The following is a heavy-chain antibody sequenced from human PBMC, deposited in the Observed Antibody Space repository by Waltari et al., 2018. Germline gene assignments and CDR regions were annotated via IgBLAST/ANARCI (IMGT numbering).Heavy chain of an antibody. CDR1: GYTFTSYY. J-gene: IGHJ6*02. Sequence: QVQLVQSGAEVKKPGASVKVSCKASGYTFTSYYMHWVRQAPGQGLEWMGIINPSGGSTSYAKKFQGRVTMTRDTSTSTVYMELSSLRSEDTAVYYCARDELGLGFSGSALGGVGMDVWGQGTTVTVSS. D-gene: IGHD3-16*01. CDR2: INPSGGST. V-gene: IGHV1-46*01. CDR3: ARDELGLGFSGSALGGVGMDV.